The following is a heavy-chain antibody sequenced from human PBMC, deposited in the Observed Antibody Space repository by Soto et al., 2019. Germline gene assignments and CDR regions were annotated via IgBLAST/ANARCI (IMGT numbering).Heavy chain of an antibody. J-gene: IGHJ4*02. D-gene: IGHD3-22*01. Sequence: QVQLVESGGGVVQPGRSLRLSCAASGFTFSSYGMHWVRQAPGKGLEWVAVISYDGSNKYYADSVKGRFTISRDNSKNTLYLKMNTRRAEDTAVYYCAKYIKSYYYDSSGGTYWGQGTLVTVSS. CDR1: GFTFSSYG. V-gene: IGHV3-30*18. CDR3: AKYIKSYYYDSSGGTY. CDR2: ISYDGSNK.